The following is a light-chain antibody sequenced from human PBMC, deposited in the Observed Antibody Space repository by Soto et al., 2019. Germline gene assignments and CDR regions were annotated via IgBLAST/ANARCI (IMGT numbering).Light chain of an antibody. CDR1: QSISSY. CDR2: AAS. CDR3: QQSYNNPPVT. Sequence: DIPMTQSPSSLSASVGDRVTITCRASQSISSYLNWYQQKPGKAPKLLIYAASSLQSGVPSRFSGIGSGRDFTLTINTLQPEDFATYYCQQSYNNPPVTFGGGTRVEIK. V-gene: IGKV1-39*01. J-gene: IGKJ4*01.